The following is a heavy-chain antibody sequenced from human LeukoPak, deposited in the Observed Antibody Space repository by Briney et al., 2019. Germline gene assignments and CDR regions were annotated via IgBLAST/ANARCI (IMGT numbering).Heavy chain of an antibody. D-gene: IGHD5-24*01. V-gene: IGHV1-69*13. CDR3: ARGVEMARGGMDV. CDR2: IIPIFGTA. Sequence: ASVKVSCTASGGTFSSYGISWVRQAPGQGLEWMGGIIPIFGTANYAQKFQGRVTITADESTSTAYMELSSLRSEDTAVYYCARGVEMARGGMDVWGQGTTVTVSS. CDR1: GGTFSSYG. J-gene: IGHJ6*02.